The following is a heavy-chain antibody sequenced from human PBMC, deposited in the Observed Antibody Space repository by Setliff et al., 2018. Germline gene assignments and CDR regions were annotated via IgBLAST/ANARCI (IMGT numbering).Heavy chain of an antibody. Sequence: HLGGSLRLSCAASGFTFSSYAMHWVRQAPGKGLEWVAVIWYDGNNKYYADSVKGRFTISRDNYKSTLYLQMNSLRAEDTAVYYCAKDTCSTTSCYRIGDAFDIWGQGTMVTVS. V-gene: IGHV3-30*02. CDR3: AKDTCSTTSCYRIGDAFDI. J-gene: IGHJ3*02. D-gene: IGHD2-2*01. CDR1: GFTFSSYA. CDR2: IWYDGNNK.